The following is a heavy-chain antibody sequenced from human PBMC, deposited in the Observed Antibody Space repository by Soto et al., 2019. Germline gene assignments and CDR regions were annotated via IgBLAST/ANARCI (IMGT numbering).Heavy chain of an antibody. J-gene: IGHJ6*02. D-gene: IGHD3-10*01. CDR3: AKDRGSWDYYYGMDA. CDR2: ISADGRKT. CDR1: GFTGGDFG. Sequence: SQVHCYMASGFTGGDFGVHWVRKAPGKGLEWVAVISADGRKTFYADSVKGRFTISRDSPHNALFLDLSSLRGDDTAVYFCAKDRGSWDYYYGMDAWGQGTTVTVSS. V-gene: IGHV3-30*18.